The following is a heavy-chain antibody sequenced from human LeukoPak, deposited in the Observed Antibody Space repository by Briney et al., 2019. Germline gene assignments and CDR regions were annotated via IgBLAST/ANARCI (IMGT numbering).Heavy chain of an antibody. CDR3: ARNASDSGTSYFDY. CDR2: IYYSGST. J-gene: IGHJ4*02. V-gene: IGHV4-39*01. D-gene: IGHD1-26*01. Sequence: SEALSLTCTVSGGSISSSTYYWGWIRQPPGKGLEWIGSIYYSGSTSYNPSLKSRVTISVDTSKNQFSLKLDSVTAADTAVYYCARNASDSGTSYFDYWGQGTLVTVSS. CDR1: GGSISSSTYY.